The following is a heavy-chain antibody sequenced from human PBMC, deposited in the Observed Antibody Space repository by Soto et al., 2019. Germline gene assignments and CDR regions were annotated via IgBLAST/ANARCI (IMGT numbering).Heavy chain of an antibody. D-gene: IGHD3-3*01. V-gene: IGHV4-30-4*01. CDR2: IYYSGST. CDR3: ARDWKVYDFWSGYPDY. J-gene: IGHJ4*02. CDR1: GGSICSGDYY. Sequence: PSETLSLTCTVSGGSICSGDYYWSWIRQPPGKGLEWIGYIYYSGSTYYNPSLKSRVTISVDTSKNQFSLKLSSVTAADTAVYYCARDWKVYDFWSGYPDYWGQGTLVTVSS.